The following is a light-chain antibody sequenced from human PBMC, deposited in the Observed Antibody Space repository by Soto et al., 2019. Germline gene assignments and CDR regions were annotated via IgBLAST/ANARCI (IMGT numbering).Light chain of an antibody. CDR1: ISNIGKDT. J-gene: IGLJ3*02. V-gene: IGLV1-44*01. CDR2: NDD. Sequence: QSVLTQPPSVSGTPGLRVNISCSGGISNIGKDTVNWYQQLPGTAPKLLMFNDDKRPSGVHDRFSGSRSGTSASLAISGLQSDDVAVYFCSTWDDSLNGWVFGGVTKLTVL. CDR3: STWDDSLNGWV.